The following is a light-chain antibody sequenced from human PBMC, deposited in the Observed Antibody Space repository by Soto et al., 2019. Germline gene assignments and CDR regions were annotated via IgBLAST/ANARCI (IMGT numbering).Light chain of an antibody. V-gene: IGKV3-11*01. CDR3: QQRHMWPIT. Sequence: DILMTQSPATLSASPGDRATITCRASQSVSSNLAWYQQKPGQAPKLLIYDAYNRATGIPPRFSGSGSGTDFTLTISSLEPEDSAIYYCQQRHMWPITFGQGTRLEIK. CDR1: QSVSSN. CDR2: DAY. J-gene: IGKJ5*01.